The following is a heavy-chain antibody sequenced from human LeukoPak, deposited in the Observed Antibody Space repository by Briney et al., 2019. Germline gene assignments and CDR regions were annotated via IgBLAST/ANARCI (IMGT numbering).Heavy chain of an antibody. CDR1: GFTFNHYG. D-gene: IGHD2-2*01. CDR3: AKDLPAAYFDY. V-gene: IGHV3-30*18. Sequence: PGGSLRLSCAASGFTFNHYGMHWVRQAPGKGLEWVAVISHDGSSKYYADSVKGRFTISRDNSEKTLYLQMNSLRAEDTAVYHCAKDLPAAYFDYWGQGTLVTVSS. J-gene: IGHJ4*02. CDR2: ISHDGSSK.